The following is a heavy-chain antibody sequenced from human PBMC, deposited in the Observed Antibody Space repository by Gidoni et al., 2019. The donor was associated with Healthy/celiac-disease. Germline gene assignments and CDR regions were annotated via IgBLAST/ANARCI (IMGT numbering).Heavy chain of an antibody. CDR1: GFPFEECA. CDR3: AKGRSHCSGGSCYPFDY. Sequence: EVQLVESGGGVVQPGRALRLSCAASGFPFEECAMHWVRQAPGKGLEWVSGISWNSGSIGYADSVNGRFTISRDNAKNSLYLQMNSLRAEDTALYYCAKGRSHCSGGSCYPFDYWGQGTLVTVSS. J-gene: IGHJ4*02. V-gene: IGHV3-9*01. D-gene: IGHD2-15*01. CDR2: ISWNSGSI.